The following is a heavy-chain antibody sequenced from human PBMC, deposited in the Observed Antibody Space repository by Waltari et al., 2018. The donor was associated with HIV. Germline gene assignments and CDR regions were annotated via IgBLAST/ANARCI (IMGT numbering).Heavy chain of an antibody. D-gene: IGHD3-10*01. CDR3: ARDLYYYGSGSRSASAFDI. CDR2: IYTSGST. Sequence: QVQLQESGPGLVKPSETLSLTCTVSGGSISSYYWSWIRQPAGKGLEWIGRIYTSGSTNYNPSLNSRVTMSVDTSKNQFSLKLSSVTAADTAVYYCARDLYYYGSGSRSASAFDIWGQGTMVTVSS. CDR1: GGSISSYY. V-gene: IGHV4-4*07. J-gene: IGHJ3*02.